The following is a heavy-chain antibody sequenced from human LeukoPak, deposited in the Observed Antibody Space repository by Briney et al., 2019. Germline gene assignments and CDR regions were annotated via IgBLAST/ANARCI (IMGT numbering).Heavy chain of an antibody. CDR2: INHSGST. V-gene: IGHV4-34*01. CDR1: GGSFSGYY. CDR3: ARGTWIQLFHNYFDY. D-gene: IGHD5-18*01. J-gene: IGHJ4*02. Sequence: SETLSLTCAVYGGSFSGYYWSWIRQPPGEGLEWIGEINHSGSTNYNPSLKSRVTISVDTSKNQFSLKLSSVTAADTAVYYCARGTWIQLFHNYFDYWGQGTLVTVSS.